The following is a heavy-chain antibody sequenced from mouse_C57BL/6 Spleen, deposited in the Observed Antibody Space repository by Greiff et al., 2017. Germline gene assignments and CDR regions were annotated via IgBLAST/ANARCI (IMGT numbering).Heavy chain of an antibody. Sequence: VQLKQPGAELVKPGASVKLSCKASGYTFTSYWMHWVKQRPGQGLEWIGMIHPNSGSTNYNEKFKSKATLTVDKSSSTAYMQLSSLTSEDSAVYYCARSPQYWYFDVWGTGTTVTVSS. CDR3: ARSPQYWYFDV. CDR1: GYTFTSYW. V-gene: IGHV1-64*01. CDR2: IHPNSGST. J-gene: IGHJ1*03.